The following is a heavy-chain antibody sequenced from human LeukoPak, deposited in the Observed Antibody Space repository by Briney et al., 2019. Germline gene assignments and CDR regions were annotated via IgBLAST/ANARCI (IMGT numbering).Heavy chain of an antibody. CDR1: GFFLSTSGMR. D-gene: IGHD2-15*01. CDR2: IDRDDDK. V-gene: IGHV2-70*04. Sequence: ESGPTLAHPTQTLTLTCTFSGFFLSTSGMRVTWIRQPPEKALEWLPRIDRDDDKFYSTSLKTRLTISKDTSKNQVVLTMTNMDPVDTATYYCARTFSGGSYLFDYWGQGTLVTDSS. CDR3: ARTFSGGSYLFDY. J-gene: IGHJ4*02.